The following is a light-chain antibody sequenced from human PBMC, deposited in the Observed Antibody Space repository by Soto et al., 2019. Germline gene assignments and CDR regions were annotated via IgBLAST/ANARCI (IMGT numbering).Light chain of an antibody. CDR3: NSYSTRSTPLV. CDR2: DVN. J-gene: IGLJ2*01. V-gene: IGLV2-14*03. CDR1: SSDVGGYDY. Sequence: QSVLTQPASVSGSPGQSITISCTGTSSDVGGYDYVSWYQQHPGKAPRLMIYDVNNRPSGVSNRFSGSKSGNTASLTISGLQAEDEADYYCNSYSTRSTPLVFGGGTKLTVL.